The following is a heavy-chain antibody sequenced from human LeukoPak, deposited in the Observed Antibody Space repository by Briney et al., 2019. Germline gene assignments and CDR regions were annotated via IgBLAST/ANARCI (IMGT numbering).Heavy chain of an antibody. D-gene: IGHD1-26*01. CDR3: TRGGGANYYGDYFDY. CDR1: GFTLSSYY. CDR2: MSYDEMTA. V-gene: IGHV3-30*14. J-gene: IGHJ4*02. Sequence: GGSLRLSCAGSGFTLSSYYMHWVRQAPDKGLEWVSVMSYDEMTANYGGSVQGRFTVSRDNSKNTLFLQINSLRAEDMAMYFCTRGGGANYYGDYFDYWSQGTLVTVSS.